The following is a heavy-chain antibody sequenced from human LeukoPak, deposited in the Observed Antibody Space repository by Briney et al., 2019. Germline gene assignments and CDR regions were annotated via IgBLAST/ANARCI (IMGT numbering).Heavy chain of an antibody. V-gene: IGHV3-48*01. CDR1: GFSFSSYS. Sequence: GGSLRLSCAASGFSFSSYSMNWVRQAPGKGLEWVSYISSSSSTIYYADSVKGRFTISRDNAKNSLYLQMNSRRVEDTAVYYCASGPAAGFDYWGQGTLVTVSS. CDR2: ISSSSSTI. D-gene: IGHD6-13*01. CDR3: ASGPAAGFDY. J-gene: IGHJ4*02.